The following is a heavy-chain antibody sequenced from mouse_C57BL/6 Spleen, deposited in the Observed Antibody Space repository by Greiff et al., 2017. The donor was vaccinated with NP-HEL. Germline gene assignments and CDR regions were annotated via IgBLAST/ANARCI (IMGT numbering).Heavy chain of an antibody. Sequence: QVQLQQSGAELMKPGASVKLSCKATGYTFTGYWIEWVKQRPGHGLEWIGEILPGSGSTTYNEKFKGKATFTADTSSNTAYMQLSSLTTEDSAIYYCARPNYYCSSSYYFDYWGQGTTLTVSS. CDR3: ARPNYYCSSSYYFDY. J-gene: IGHJ2*01. CDR2: ILPGSGST. V-gene: IGHV1-9*01. CDR1: GYTFTGYW. D-gene: IGHD1-1*01.